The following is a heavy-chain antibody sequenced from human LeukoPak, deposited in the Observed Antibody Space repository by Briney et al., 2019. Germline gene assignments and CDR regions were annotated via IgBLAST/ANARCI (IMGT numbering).Heavy chain of an antibody. CDR2: IIPMSETP. J-gene: IGHJ3*02. V-gene: IGHV1-69*05. CDR1: GGTFSINA. D-gene: IGHD2-2*01. Sequence: SVKVSCKASGGTFSINAITWVRQAPGQGLEWMGGIIPMSETPKYTQKFQGRVTIATDESTNTAYMELSSLRSEDTAVYYCARDKNSGECVSNSCYGVWPLDIWGQGTMVTVSS. CDR3: ARDKNSGECVSNSCYGVWPLDI.